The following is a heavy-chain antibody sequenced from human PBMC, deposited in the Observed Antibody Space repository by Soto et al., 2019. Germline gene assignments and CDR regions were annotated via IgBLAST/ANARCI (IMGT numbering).Heavy chain of an antibody. CDR2: INEDGSEK. CDR1: GFSFTSYW. J-gene: IGHJ4*02. V-gene: IGHV3-7*04. Sequence: EVQLVESGGGLVQPGGSLRLSCAAPGFSFTSYWMDWVRQAPGKGLEWVAMINEDGSEKYYVDSVKGRFTISRDNAKNSLYLEMDSLRAEDTAVYYCVTDYDAKGWGTYWGQGNLVTVSS. D-gene: IGHD3-16*01. CDR3: VTDYDAKGWGTY.